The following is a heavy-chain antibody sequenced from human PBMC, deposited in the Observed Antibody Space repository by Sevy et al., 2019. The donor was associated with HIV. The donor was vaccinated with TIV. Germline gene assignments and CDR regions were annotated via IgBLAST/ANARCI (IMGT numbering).Heavy chain of an antibody. V-gene: IGHV3-23*01. J-gene: IGHJ4*02. CDR1: GFTFSKYS. CDR2: LSFGCGEI. D-gene: IGHD2-8*01. Sequence: GGSLRLSCAASGFTFSKYSMSWVRQPPGKGLEWVSILSFGCGEINYADSVKGRFTISSDNSKSSVDLQMNNLGPEDTAVYYCAREGCTKPHDFWGQGTLVTVSS. CDR3: AREGCTKPHDF.